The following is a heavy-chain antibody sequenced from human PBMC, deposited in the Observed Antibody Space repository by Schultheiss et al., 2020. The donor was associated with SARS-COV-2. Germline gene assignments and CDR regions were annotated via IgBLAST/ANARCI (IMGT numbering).Heavy chain of an antibody. D-gene: IGHD3-22*01. V-gene: IGHV3-30-3*01. J-gene: IGHJ1*01. CDR2: ISYDGSNK. CDR3: ARDGAYYYDSSGLRH. CDR1: GGSISSYY. Sequence: LSLTCTVSGGSISSYYWSWIRQPPGKGLEWVAVISYDGSNKYYADSVKGRFTISRDNSKNTLYLQMNSLRAEDTAVYYCARDGAYYYDSSGLRHWGQGTLVTVSS.